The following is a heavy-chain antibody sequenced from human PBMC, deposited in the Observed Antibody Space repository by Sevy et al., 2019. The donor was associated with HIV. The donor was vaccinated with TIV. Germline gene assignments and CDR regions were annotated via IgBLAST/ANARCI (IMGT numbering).Heavy chain of an antibody. CDR1: GYTFTGYY. V-gene: IGHV1-2*02. J-gene: IGHJ5*02. CDR2: INPNSGGT. Sequence: ASVKASCKASGYTFTGYYMHWVRQAPGQGLEWMGWINPNSGGTNYAQKFQGRVTMTRDTSISTAYMELSRLRSDDTAVYYCARVEGGYSSSSSCFDPWGQGTLVTVSS. D-gene: IGHD6-6*01. CDR3: ARVEGGYSSSSSCFDP.